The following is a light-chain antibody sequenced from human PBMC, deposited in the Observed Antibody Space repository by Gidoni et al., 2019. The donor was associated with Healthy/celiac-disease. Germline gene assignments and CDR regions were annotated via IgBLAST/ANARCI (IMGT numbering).Light chain of an antibody. Sequence: ALTQPRTVSASPGQSVTISCTGTSSDVGGYIYVSWYQHHPGKAPKLIIYDVSKRPSGVPARFSGSKSGNTASLTISGLQAEDEADYYCCAYAGNYAYVFGAGTKVTVL. CDR1: SSDVGGYIY. CDR2: DVS. J-gene: IGLJ1*01. CDR3: CAYAGNYAYV. V-gene: IGLV2-11*01.